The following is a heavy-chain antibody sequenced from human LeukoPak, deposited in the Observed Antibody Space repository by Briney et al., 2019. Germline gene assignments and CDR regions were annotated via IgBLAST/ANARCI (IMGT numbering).Heavy chain of an antibody. Sequence: AASVKVSCKASGGTFSSYAISWVRQAPGQGLEWMGWISAYNGNTNYAQKLQGRVTMTTDTSTSTAYMELRSLRSDDTAVYYCARVRSPPRAMIVVVIDYWGQGTLVTVSS. CDR2: ISAYNGNT. CDR3: ARVRSPPRAMIVVVIDY. D-gene: IGHD3-22*01. V-gene: IGHV1-18*01. J-gene: IGHJ4*02. CDR1: GGTFSSYA.